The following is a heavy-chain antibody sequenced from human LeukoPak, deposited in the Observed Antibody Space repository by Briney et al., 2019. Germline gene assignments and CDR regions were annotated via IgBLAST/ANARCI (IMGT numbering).Heavy chain of an antibody. V-gene: IGHV3-23*01. CDR1: GFTFSSYG. CDR2: ISGSGAKT. J-gene: IGHJ4*02. Sequence: GGSLRLSCAASGFTFSSYGMSWVRQAPGKGLEWVSAISGSGAKTYYADSVKGRFTISRDNSKNTLYLQMNSLRAEDTAVYYCASTGYSSSWYGVAFDYWGQGTLVTVSS. D-gene: IGHD6-13*01. CDR3: ASTGYSSSWYGVAFDY.